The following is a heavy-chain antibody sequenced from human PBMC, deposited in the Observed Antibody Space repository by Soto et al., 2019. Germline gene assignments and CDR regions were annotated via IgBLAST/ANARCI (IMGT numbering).Heavy chain of an antibody. J-gene: IGHJ5*02. CDR3: ARVYSSSSFWFDP. CDR2: IYYSGST. V-gene: IGHV4-59*01. CDR1: GGSISSYY. Sequence: SETLSLTCTVSGGSISSYYWSWIRQPPGKGLEWIGYIYYSGSTNYNPSLKSRVTISVDTSKNQFSLKLSSVTAADTAVYYCARVYSSSSFWFDPWGQGTLVTVSS. D-gene: IGHD6-6*01.